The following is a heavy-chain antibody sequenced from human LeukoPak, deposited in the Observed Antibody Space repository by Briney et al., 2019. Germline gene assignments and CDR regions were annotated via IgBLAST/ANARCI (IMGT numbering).Heavy chain of an antibody. Sequence: GGSLRLSCAASGFTFSSYWMSWVRQAPGKGLEWVANIKQDGSEKYYVDSVKGRFTISRDNAKNSLYLQMNSLRAEGTAVYYCARDGTARSYYYYYGMDVWGQGTTVTVSS. V-gene: IGHV3-7*01. J-gene: IGHJ6*02. D-gene: IGHD6-6*01. CDR2: IKQDGSEK. CDR3: ARDGTARSYYYYYGMDV. CDR1: GFTFSSYW.